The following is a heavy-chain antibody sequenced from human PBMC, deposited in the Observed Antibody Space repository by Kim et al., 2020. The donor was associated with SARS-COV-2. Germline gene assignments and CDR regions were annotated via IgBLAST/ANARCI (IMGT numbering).Heavy chain of an antibody. V-gene: IGHV3-23*03. CDR3: AKEGQYSSSPGLDY. Sequence: ADSVKGRLTISRDNAKNTLYLQMNSLRAEDTAVYYCAKEGQYSSSPGLDYWGQGTLVTVSS. D-gene: IGHD6-13*01. J-gene: IGHJ4*02.